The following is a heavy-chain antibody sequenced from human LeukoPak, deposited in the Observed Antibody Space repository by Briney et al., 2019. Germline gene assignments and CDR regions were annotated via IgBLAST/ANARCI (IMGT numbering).Heavy chain of an antibody. Sequence: GGSLRLSCAASGFTFSSSAMSWVRQAPGKGLEWVSAISNNGGYTYYADSVQGRFTISRDNSKSTLCLQMNSLRAEDTAVYYCAKPLRFLRYCSCHLPYWGQGTLVTVSS. D-gene: IGHD2-15*01. CDR1: GFTFSSSA. CDR3: AKPLRFLRYCSCHLPY. J-gene: IGHJ4*02. CDR2: ISNNGGYT. V-gene: IGHV3-23*01.